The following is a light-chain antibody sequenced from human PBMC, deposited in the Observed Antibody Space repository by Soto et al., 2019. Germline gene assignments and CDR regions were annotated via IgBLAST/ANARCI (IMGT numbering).Light chain of an antibody. CDR1: SSNIGAGYD. CDR2: GNS. V-gene: IGLV1-40*01. CDR3: QSYARSLSGWV. Sequence: QAVLTQPPSVSGAPGQRVTISCTGSSSNIGAGYDVHWYQQLPGTAPKLLIYGNSNRPSGVPDRFSGSKSGTSASLAITGLQAEDEADYYCQSYARSLSGWVFGGGTKLTVL. J-gene: IGLJ3*02.